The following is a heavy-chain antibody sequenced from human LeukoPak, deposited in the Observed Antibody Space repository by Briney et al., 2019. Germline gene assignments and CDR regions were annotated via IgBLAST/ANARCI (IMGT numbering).Heavy chain of an antibody. V-gene: IGHV4-59*08. CDR1: GGSISSYY. D-gene: IGHD2-2*01. CDR3: ARVYIVVVPAALSLFDY. Sequence: PSETLSLTCTVSGGSISSYYWSWIRQPPGKGLEWIGSIYYSGSTYYNPSLKSRVTISVDTSKNQFSLKLSSVTAADTAVYYCARVYIVVVPAALSLFDYWGQGTLVTVSS. CDR2: IYYSGST. J-gene: IGHJ4*02.